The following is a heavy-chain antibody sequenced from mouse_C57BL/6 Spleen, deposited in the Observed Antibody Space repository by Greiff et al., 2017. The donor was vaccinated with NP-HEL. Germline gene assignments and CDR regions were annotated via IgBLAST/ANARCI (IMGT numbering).Heavy chain of an antibody. CDR1: GYTFTSYW. CDR2: IYPGSGST. D-gene: IGHD1-1*01. V-gene: IGHV1-55*01. J-gene: IGHJ4*01. CDR3: ARLLRSRGAMDY. Sequence: VKPGASVKMSCKASGYTFTSYWITWVKQRPGQGLEWIGDIYPGSGSTNYNEKFKSKATLTVDTSSSTAYMQLSSLTSEDSAVYYCARLLRSRGAMDYWGQGTSVTVSS.